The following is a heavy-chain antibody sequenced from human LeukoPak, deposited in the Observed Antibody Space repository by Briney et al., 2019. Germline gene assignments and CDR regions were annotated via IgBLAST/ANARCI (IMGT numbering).Heavy chain of an antibody. J-gene: IGHJ3*02. Sequence: KTSETLSLTCTVSGGSISTYYWNWIRQPPGKGLELIGYIYYSETTNYNPSLKSRVSMSVDTSKNQFSLKLSSVTAADTAVYYCASYTDAFDIWGQGTMVTVSS. D-gene: IGHD3-16*01. CDR2: IYYSETT. CDR1: GGSISTYY. CDR3: ASYTDAFDI. V-gene: IGHV4-59*08.